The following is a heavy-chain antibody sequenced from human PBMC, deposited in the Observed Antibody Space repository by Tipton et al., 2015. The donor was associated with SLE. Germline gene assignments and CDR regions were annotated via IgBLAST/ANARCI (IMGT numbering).Heavy chain of an antibody. CDR3: ASTLLEWLWQPNWFDP. D-gene: IGHD3-3*01. Sequence: RSLRLSCAASGFTFSAYSISWVRQAPGKGLEWVAVISYDGSNKYYADSVKGRFTISRDNSKNTLYLQMNSLRAEDTAVYYYASTLLEWLWQPNWFDPWGQGTLVTVSS. J-gene: IGHJ5*02. V-gene: IGHV3-30*04. CDR2: ISYDGSNK. CDR1: GFTFSAYS.